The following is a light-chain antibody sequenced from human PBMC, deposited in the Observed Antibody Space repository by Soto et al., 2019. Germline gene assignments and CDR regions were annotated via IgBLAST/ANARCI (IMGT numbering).Light chain of an antibody. V-gene: IGKV3-20*01. CDR1: QSVSSNY. CDR2: GAS. J-gene: IGKJ4*01. Sequence: EIVLTQSPGTLSLSPGERATLSCRASQSVSSNYLAWYQQKPGQAPRHLIYGASSRATGIPDRFSCSGSGTDFTLTISRLEPEDFAVYYCQQYDSSPLTFGGGNKVEIK. CDR3: QQYDSSPLT.